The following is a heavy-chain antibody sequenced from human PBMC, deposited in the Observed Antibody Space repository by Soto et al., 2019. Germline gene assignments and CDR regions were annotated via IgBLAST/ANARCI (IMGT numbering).Heavy chain of an antibody. CDR2: IYPGDSET. J-gene: IGHJ4*02. V-gene: IGHV5-51*01. CDR3: ARLDSSGYHLVDY. Sequence: GESLKISCKGSGYSFTIYCIGWVLQMPGKGLEWMGTIYPGDSETTYSPSFQGQVTISADKSIRTAHLQWTSLKASDTAMYYCARLDSSGYHLVDYWGQGTLVTVSS. CDR1: GYSFTIYC. D-gene: IGHD3-22*01.